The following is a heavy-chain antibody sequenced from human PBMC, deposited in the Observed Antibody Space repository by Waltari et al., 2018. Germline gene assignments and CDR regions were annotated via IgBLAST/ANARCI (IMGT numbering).Heavy chain of an antibody. V-gene: IGHV3-33*01. CDR3: ATNPLLEYSSSSPFDY. D-gene: IGHD6-6*01. J-gene: IGHJ4*02. CDR2: IWYDGSNK. Sequence: QVQLVESGGGVVQPGRSLRLSCAASGFTFSSYGMPWVRQAPGKGLEWVAVIWYDGSNKYYADSVNGRFTISRDNSKNTLYLQMNSLRAEDTAVYYCATNPLLEYSSSSPFDYWGQGTLVTVSS. CDR1: GFTFSSYG.